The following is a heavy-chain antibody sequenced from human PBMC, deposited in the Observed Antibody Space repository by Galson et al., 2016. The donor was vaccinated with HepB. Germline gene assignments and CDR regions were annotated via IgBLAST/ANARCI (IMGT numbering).Heavy chain of an antibody. D-gene: IGHD6-19*01. Sequence: SLRLSCAASGFTFSSCGMHWVRQAPGKGLEWVAVIWYDGSNKYYADSVKGRFTISRDNSKNTLYLRMNSLRAEDTAVYYCAVSSGWRPEFDYWGQGTLVTVSS. V-gene: IGHV3-33*01. CDR2: IWYDGSNK. CDR3: AVSSGWRPEFDY. CDR1: GFTFSSCG. J-gene: IGHJ4*02.